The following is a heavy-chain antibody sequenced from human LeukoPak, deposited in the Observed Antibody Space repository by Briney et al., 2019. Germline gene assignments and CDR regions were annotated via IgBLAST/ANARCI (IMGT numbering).Heavy chain of an antibody. CDR3: ARNIAVADFDY. CDR2: ISAYNGNT. CDR1: GYTFTGYG. J-gene: IGHJ4*02. Sequence: ASVKVSCEASGYTFTGYGISWVRQAPGQGLEWMGWISAYNGNTNYAQKLQGRVTMTTDTSTSTAYMELRSLRSDDTAVYYCARNIAVADFDYWGQGTLVTVSS. V-gene: IGHV1-18*01. D-gene: IGHD6-19*01.